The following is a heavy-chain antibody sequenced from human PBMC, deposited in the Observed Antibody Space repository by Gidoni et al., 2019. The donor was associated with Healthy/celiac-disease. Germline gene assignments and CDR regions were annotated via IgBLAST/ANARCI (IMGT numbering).Heavy chain of an antibody. CDR3: ARGLPGDDDDYRPFDY. V-gene: IGHV4-61*02. CDR1: GGSISSGSYY. CDR2: IYNFGSA. D-gene: IGHD4-17*01. Sequence: QVHLQESGPGLVKPSQTLSLTCTVSGGSISSGSYYWSWIRQPAGKGLEWIGHIYNFGSANYNPSLKSRVAMSVDTSKNQFSLILSSVTAADTALYYCARGLPGDDDDYRPFDYWGQGTLVTVSS. J-gene: IGHJ4*02.